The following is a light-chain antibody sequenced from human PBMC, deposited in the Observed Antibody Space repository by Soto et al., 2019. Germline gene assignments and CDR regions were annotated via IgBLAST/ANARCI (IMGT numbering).Light chain of an antibody. Sequence: HSALAQPPSASGSPGQSVTISCTGTRNDIGAYEFVSWYQHHPGKAPKLIIYEVVQRPSGVPDRFSGSKSGNTASLTVSGLQAADEADYYCKSYAGSNTYAFGTGTKVTVL. J-gene: IGLJ1*01. CDR2: EVV. CDR1: RNDIGAYEF. V-gene: IGLV2-8*01. CDR3: KSYAGSNTYA.